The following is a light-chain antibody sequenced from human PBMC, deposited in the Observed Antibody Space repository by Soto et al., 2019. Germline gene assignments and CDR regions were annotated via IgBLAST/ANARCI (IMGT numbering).Light chain of an antibody. J-gene: IGLJ1*01. CDR2: DVS. CDR3: SSYTSSTLYV. Sequence: QSALTQPASVSGSPGQSITISCTGTSSDVGGYNYVSWYQQHPGKAPKLMIYDVSNRPSGVSNRFSGSKSGNTASLTISGLQAEDEADYYCSSYTSSTLYVFRTGTKLTVL. CDR1: SSDVGGYNY. V-gene: IGLV2-14*01.